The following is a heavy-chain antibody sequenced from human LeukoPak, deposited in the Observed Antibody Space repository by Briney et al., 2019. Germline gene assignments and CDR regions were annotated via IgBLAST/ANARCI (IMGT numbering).Heavy chain of an antibody. CDR2: IKQDGGQK. Sequence: PGGSLRLSCAASGFTFRNYWMTWVRQAPGKGLEWVANIKQDGGQKYYMDSVKGRFTISRDNAKNSVYLQMNSLRAEDTAVYYCAKSCGGDCPDHWGQGTLVTVSS. CDR3: AKSCGGDCPDH. D-gene: IGHD2-21*01. V-gene: IGHV3-7*03. CDR1: GFTFRNYW. J-gene: IGHJ4*02.